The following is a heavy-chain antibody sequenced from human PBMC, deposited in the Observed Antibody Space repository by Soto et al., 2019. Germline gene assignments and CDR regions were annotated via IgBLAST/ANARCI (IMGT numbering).Heavy chain of an antibody. J-gene: IGHJ3*02. Sequence: PGGSLRLSCAASGFTFSSYGMHWVRQAPGKGPEWVAVIWYDGSNKYCADSVKGRFTISRDNSKNTLYLQMNSLRAEDTAVYYCASRDYGETNAFDIWGQGTMVTVSS. D-gene: IGHD4-17*01. V-gene: IGHV3-33*01. CDR3: ASRDYGETNAFDI. CDR1: GFTFSSYG. CDR2: IWYDGSNK.